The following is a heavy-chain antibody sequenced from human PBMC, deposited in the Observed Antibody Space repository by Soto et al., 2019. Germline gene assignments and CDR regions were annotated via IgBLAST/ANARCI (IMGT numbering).Heavy chain of an antibody. CDR2: IIPILGVA. V-gene: IGHV1-69*08. D-gene: IGHD5-12*01. J-gene: IGHJ3*02. CDR1: GGSFSHYT. CDR3: ARDGNTGYDYAFNI. Sequence: QVQLVQSGAEVKKPGSSVKVSCKASGGSFSHYTIAWVRQAPGQGLEWMGRIIPILGVAHYAQSFQGRVTITADKSTYTAYMELTSLRSDATAVYYCARDGNTGYDYAFNIWGQGTMVTVSS.